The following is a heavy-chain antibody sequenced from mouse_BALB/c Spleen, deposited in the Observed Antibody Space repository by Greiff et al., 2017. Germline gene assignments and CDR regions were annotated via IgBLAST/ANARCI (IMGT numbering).Heavy chain of an antibody. Sequence: QVQLQQPGAELVRPGASVKLSCTASGYTFTSYWINWVKQRPGQGLEWIGNIYPSDSYTNYNQKFKDKATLTVDKSSSTAYMQLSSPTSEASAVYYCTRFTTEVAPLGFDYWGQGTTLTVSS. J-gene: IGHJ2*01. CDR2: IYPSDSYT. CDR1: GYTFTSYW. V-gene: IGHV1-69*02. D-gene: IGHD1-1*01. CDR3: TRFTTEVAPLGFDY.